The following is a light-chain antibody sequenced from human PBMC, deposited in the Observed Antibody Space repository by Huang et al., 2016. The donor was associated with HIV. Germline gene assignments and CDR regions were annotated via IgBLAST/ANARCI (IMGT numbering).Light chain of an antibody. J-gene: IGKJ4*01. Sequence: DIQMTQSPSSLSASVGDRVTITCRASQSISSYLHWYQQKPGKAPKLRIYAASSLQSGVPSRFSGSGSGTDFTLTVSNLQPQDFAAYYCQQSYSTPLTFGRGTKVEIK. CDR1: QSISSY. CDR2: AAS. CDR3: QQSYSTPLT. V-gene: IGKV1-39*01.